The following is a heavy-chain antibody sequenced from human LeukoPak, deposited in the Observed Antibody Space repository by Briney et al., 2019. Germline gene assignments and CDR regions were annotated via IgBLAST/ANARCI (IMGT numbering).Heavy chain of an antibody. J-gene: IGHJ4*02. CDR3: TTDDYYDSSGAYYSF. D-gene: IGHD3-22*01. CDR2: IKSKTDGGTT. CDR1: GFTFSNAW. Sequence: GGSLRLSCAASGFTFSNAWMSWVRQAPGKGLEWVGRIKSKTDGGTTDYAAPVKGRFTILRDDSKNTLYLQMNSLKTEDTAVYYCTTDDYYDSSGAYYSFWGQGALVTVSS. V-gene: IGHV3-15*01.